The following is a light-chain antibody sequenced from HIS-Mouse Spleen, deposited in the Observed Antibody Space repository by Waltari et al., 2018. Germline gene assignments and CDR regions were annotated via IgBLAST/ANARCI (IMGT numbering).Light chain of an antibody. CDR3: QVWDSSSDHYV. V-gene: IGLV3-21*02. J-gene: IGLJ1*01. CDR2: DDS. CDR1: NIGSKS. Sequence: SYVLTQPPSVSVAPGQTARITCGGNNIGSKSVHWYQQKPGQAPVLVVYDDSDRPSGIPELFSGSNSGNTATLTISGVEAGDEADYYCQVWDSSSDHYVFGTGTKVTVL.